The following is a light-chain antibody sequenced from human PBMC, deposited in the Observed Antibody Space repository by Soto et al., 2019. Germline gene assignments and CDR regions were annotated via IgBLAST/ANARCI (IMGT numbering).Light chain of an antibody. J-gene: IGLJ1*01. V-gene: IGLV2-14*01. CDR2: EVS. CDR1: SSDVGAYNR. CDR3: LSYTTSSSYV. Sequence: QSVLTQLASVSGSPGQSITISCTGSSSDVGAYNRVSWYQQHSGKAPKLMIYEVSNRPSGVSNRFSGSKSGNTASLTISGLQAEDEADYYCLSYTTSSSYVFGTGTKVTVL.